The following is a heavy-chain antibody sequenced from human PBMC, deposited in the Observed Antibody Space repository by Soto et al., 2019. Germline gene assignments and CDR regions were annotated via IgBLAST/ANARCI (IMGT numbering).Heavy chain of an antibody. Sequence: KSGGSLRLSCAASGFTFSSYSMNWVRQAPGKGLEWVSSISSSSSYIYYADSVKGRFTISRDNAKNSLYLQMNSLRAEDTAVYYCAVGWSDYGSGSPTDYWGQGTLVTVSS. CDR3: AVGWSDYGSGSPTDY. CDR2: ISSSSSYI. V-gene: IGHV3-21*01. J-gene: IGHJ4*02. CDR1: GFTFSSYS. D-gene: IGHD3-10*01.